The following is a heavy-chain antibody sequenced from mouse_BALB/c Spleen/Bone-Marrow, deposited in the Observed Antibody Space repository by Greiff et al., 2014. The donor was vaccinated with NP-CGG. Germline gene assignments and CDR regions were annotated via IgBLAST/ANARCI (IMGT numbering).Heavy chain of an antibody. D-gene: IGHD2-3*01. CDR1: GYTFISYI. V-gene: IGHV1-14*01. CDR2: INPYNDGT. Sequence: VQLKHSGPELVKPGASVKMSCKASGYTFISYIMHWVKQKPGQGLEWIGYINPYNDGTKYNERFKGKATLTSDKSSSTAYMELSSLTSEDSAVYYCARRWLPYAMDYWGQGTSVTVSS. CDR3: ARRWLPYAMDY. J-gene: IGHJ4*01.